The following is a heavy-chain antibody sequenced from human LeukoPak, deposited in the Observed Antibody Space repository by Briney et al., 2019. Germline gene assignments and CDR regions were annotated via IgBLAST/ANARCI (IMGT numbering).Heavy chain of an antibody. V-gene: IGHV3-43D*03. CDR3: AKTPRVSGYYPYFDY. CDR2: ISWDGTST. CDR1: GFTFSSYE. J-gene: IGHJ4*02. Sequence: GGPLRLSCAASGFTFSSYEMNWVRQAPGKGLEWVSFISWDGTSTYYADSVKGRFTISRDNSKNSLYLQMNSLRAEDTALYYCAKTPRVSGYYPYFDYWGQGTLVTVSS. D-gene: IGHD3-22*01.